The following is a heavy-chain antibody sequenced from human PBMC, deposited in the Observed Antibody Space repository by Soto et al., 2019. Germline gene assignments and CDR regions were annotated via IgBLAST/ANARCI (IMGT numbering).Heavy chain of an antibody. CDR1: GFTFSTYA. J-gene: IGHJ4*02. CDR2: ISANGQGI. CDR3: AKDRNYPRGQFHY. Sequence: GSLRLSCAASGFTFSTYALSWVRQAPGKGLEWVSAISANGQGIYYADSVRGRFTISRDNSKNTIFLHMDSLRAEDTAVYYCAKDRNYPRGQFHYWGQGTLVTVSS. V-gene: IGHV3-23*01. D-gene: IGHD1-7*01.